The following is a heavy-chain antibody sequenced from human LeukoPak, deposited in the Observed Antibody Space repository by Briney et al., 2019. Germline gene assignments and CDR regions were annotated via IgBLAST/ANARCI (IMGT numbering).Heavy chain of an antibody. J-gene: IGHJ4*02. CDR2: ISGSDGST. D-gene: IGHD2-15*01. Sequence: GGSLRLSCAASGFTFSSYAMSWVRQAPGKGLEWVSTISGSDGSTYYADSVKGRFTISRDNSKNTLNLQMNSLRAEDTAVYYCAKGGMVAATHFDYWGQGTLVTVSS. V-gene: IGHV3-23*01. CDR1: GFTFSSYA. CDR3: AKGGMVAATHFDY.